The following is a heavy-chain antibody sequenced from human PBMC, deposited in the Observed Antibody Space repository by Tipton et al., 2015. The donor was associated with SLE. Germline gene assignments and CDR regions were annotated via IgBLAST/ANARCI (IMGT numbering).Heavy chain of an antibody. CDR3: ARHAGLYNWFDP. Sequence: TLSLTCSVSGGSISSYYWTWIRQPPGKGLEWIGYIHYTGSANYNPSLKSRVTISVDTSKNQFSLRVRSVTAADTAVYYCARHAGLYNWFDPWGQGTLVTVSS. CDR2: IHYTGSA. V-gene: IGHV4-59*01. J-gene: IGHJ5*02. CDR1: GGSISSYY.